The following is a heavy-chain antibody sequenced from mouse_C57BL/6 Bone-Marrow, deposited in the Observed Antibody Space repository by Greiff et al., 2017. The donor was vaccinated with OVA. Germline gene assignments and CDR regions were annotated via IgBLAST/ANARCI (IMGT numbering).Heavy chain of an antibody. V-gene: IGHV1-69*01. J-gene: IGHJ2*01. D-gene: IGHD2-5*01. Sequence: QVQLQQPGAELVMPGASVKLSCKASGYTFTSYWMHWVKQRPEQGLEWIGEIDPSDSYTNYNQKFKGKSTLTVDKSSSTAYMQLSSLTSEDSAVYYCARYSNYFDYWGQGTTLTVSS. CDR2: IDPSDSYT. CDR3: ARYSNYFDY. CDR1: GYTFTSYW.